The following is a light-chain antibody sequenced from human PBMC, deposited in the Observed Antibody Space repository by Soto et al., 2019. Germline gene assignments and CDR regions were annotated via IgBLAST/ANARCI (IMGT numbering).Light chain of an antibody. Sequence: QSALTQPASVSGSPGQSITISCTGTSSDVGGYSYVSWYQQHPGKAPKLMIYDVSHRPSGVSNRFSGSKSGNTASLTISGLQAEDEADYYCSSYTSSSTVDVVFGGETKLTVL. J-gene: IGLJ2*01. CDR2: DVS. CDR3: SSYTSSSTVDVV. V-gene: IGLV2-14*01. CDR1: SSDVGGYSY.